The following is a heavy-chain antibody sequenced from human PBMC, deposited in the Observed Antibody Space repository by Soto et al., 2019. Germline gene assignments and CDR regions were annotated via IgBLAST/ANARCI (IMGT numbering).Heavy chain of an antibody. D-gene: IGHD6-25*01. CDR2: INPNSGGT. V-gene: IGHV1-2*04. CDR1: GYTFTGYY. CDR3: ARAGASIAALGDAFDI. Sequence: ASVKVSCKASGYTFTGYYMHWVRQAPGQGLEWMGWINPNSGGTNYAQKFQGWVTMTRDTSISTAYMELSRLRSDDTAVYYCARAGASIAALGDAFDIWGQGTMVTVSS. J-gene: IGHJ3*02.